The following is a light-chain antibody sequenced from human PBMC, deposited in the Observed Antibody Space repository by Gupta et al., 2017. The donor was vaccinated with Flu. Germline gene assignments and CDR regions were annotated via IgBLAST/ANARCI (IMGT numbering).Light chain of an antibody. Sequence: GDRVTITCRASQGISSYLDWYQQKPGKAPKLLIYAASTLQSGVPSRFSGSGSGTEFTLTISSLQPEDFATYYCQQLNSYPLTFGQGTRLEIK. J-gene: IGKJ5*01. CDR3: QQLNSYPLT. V-gene: IGKV1-9*01. CDR1: QGISSY. CDR2: AAS.